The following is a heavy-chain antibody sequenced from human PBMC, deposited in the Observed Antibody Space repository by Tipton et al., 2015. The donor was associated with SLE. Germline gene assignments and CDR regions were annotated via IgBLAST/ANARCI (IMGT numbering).Heavy chain of an antibody. Sequence: TLSLTCTIGSSDQYWGWIRQPPGKGLEWIGSIYYSGNTYYNPSLKSRVTISVDTSKNQFSLKLTSVTAADTAVYYCARVRGVTAAGKTNWYFDLWGRGTLVTVSS. CDR2: IYYSGNT. CDR3: ARVRGVTAAGKTNWYFDL. CDR1: GSSDQY. D-gene: IGHD6-13*01. J-gene: IGHJ2*01. V-gene: IGHV4-39*07.